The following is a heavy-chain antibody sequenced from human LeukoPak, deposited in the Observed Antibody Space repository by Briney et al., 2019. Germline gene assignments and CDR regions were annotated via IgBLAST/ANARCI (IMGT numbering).Heavy chain of an antibody. CDR1: GYTFTSYA. D-gene: IGHD1-14*01. CDR2: ITGGNGNT. J-gene: IGHJ3*02. Sequence: ASVKVSCKASGYTFTSYATHWMRQAPGQRLEWMGWITGGNGNTKYSQKFQGRVTLTRDTSASTANMELSSLTSEDTAVFYCAREKGFRMGFDIWGQGTMVTVSS. CDR3: AREKGFRMGFDI. V-gene: IGHV1-3*01.